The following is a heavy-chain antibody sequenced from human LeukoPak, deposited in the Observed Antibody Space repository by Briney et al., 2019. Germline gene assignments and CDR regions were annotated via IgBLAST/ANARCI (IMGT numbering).Heavy chain of an antibody. J-gene: IGHJ4*02. Sequence: GRSLRLSCAASGFTFSSYAMHWVRQAPGKGLEWVAVISYDGSNKYYADSVKGRFTISRDNSKNTLYLQMNSLRAEDTAVYYCARVLDRWGNGYYGSGSFDYWGQGTLVTVSS. CDR3: ARVLDRWGNGYYGSGSFDY. V-gene: IGHV3-30*04. D-gene: IGHD3-10*01. CDR2: ISYDGSNK. CDR1: GFTFSSYA.